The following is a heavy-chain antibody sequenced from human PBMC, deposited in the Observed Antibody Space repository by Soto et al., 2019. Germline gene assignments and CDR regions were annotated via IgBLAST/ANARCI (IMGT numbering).Heavy chain of an antibody. CDR1: GGTFSSYA. CDR2: IIPIFGTA. V-gene: IGHV1-69*13. D-gene: IGHD2-2*01. Sequence: GASVKVSCKASGGTFSSYAISWVRQAPGQGLEWMGGIIPIFGTANYAQKLQGRVTITADESTSTAYMELSSLRSEDTAVYYCERGAGFCISTSCYAWAQMGTLWHPDNFDPWGQGTLVTVSS. CDR3: ERGAGFCISTSCYAWAQMGTLWHPDNFDP. J-gene: IGHJ5*02.